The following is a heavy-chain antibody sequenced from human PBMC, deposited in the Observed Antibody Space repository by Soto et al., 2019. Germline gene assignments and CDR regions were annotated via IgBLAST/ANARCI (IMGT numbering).Heavy chain of an antibody. Sequence: PSETLSLTCSVSGGSISSYYGSWIRQPPGKGLEWIGYIYYSGSTNYNPSLKSRVTISVDTSKNQFSLKLSSVTAADTAVYYCARGSGLRFLEWLSQPDYYYYMDVWGKGTTVTVSS. CDR2: IYYSGST. CDR3: ARGSGLRFLEWLSQPDYYYYMDV. CDR1: GGSISSYY. D-gene: IGHD3-3*01. J-gene: IGHJ6*03. V-gene: IGHV4-59*01.